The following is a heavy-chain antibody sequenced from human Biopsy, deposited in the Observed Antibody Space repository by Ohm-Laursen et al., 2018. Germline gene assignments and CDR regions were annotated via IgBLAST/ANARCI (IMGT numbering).Heavy chain of an antibody. V-gene: IGHV3-11*01. J-gene: IGHJ4*02. CDR1: GFPVSDYY. Sequence: SLRLSCAAFGFPVSDYYMSWIRQAPGRGLEWVSDINSSGSTKYHAESVKGRFTISRDNAMNSVYLQMNSLRGEDTAVYYCARAVGIAAAPIDYWGQETLVTVSS. CDR2: INSSGSTK. CDR3: ARAVGIAAAPIDY. D-gene: IGHD2-15*01.